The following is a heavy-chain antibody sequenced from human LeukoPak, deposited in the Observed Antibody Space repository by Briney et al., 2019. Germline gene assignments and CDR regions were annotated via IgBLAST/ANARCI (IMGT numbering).Heavy chain of an antibody. V-gene: IGHV3-74*01. D-gene: IGHD2-15*01. Sequence: PGGSLRLSCAASGFSFCDYWMNWVRQAPGKGLVWVSRINIDGSSTSYADSVKGRFTISRDNAKNTLYLQMNSLRAEDTAVYYCARGWVEKDYWGQGTLVTVSS. CDR2: INIDGSST. CDR3: ARGWVEKDY. CDR1: GFSFCDYW. J-gene: IGHJ4*02.